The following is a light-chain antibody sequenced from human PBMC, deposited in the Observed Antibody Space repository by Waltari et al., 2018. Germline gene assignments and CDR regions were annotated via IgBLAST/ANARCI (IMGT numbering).Light chain of an antibody. J-gene: IGKJ1*01. CDR3: LQHNTYPWT. CDR2: TAS. Sequence: DIQMTQSPSSLSASVGDRVPFTCRASQGIRNDLGWYQQKPGKPPKRLIYTASTLQSGVPSRFSGTGAGTEFTLPISSLQPEDLATYYCLQHNTYPWTFGQGTKVEIK. CDR1: QGIRND. V-gene: IGKV1-17*01.